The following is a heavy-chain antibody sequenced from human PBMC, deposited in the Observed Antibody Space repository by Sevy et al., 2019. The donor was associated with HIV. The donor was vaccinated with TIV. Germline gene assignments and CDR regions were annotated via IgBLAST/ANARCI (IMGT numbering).Heavy chain of an antibody. CDR3: ARGPITYSRYYFDY. J-gene: IGHJ4*02. CDR1: GFTFSIYW. CDR2: IKQDGNEK. V-gene: IGHV3-7*01. Sequence: GGSLRLSCAASGFTFSIYWMSWVRLAPGRGLEWVANIKQDGNEKYYVDSVKGRFTISRDNAKNSLYLQMNSLRAEDTAVYYCARGPITYSRYYFDYWGQGTLVTVSS. D-gene: IGHD4-4*01.